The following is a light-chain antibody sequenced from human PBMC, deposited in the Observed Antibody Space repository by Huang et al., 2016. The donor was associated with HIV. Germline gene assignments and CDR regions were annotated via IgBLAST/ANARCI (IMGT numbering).Light chain of an antibody. Sequence: DIVMTQSPATLSVSPGERATLSCRASQSVGDNLAWYQHKPGQAPRLLIYGASTRATAIPSRCSGSGSGTEFTLTINSLQSEDSAVYHCQQYNNWPIFTFGPGTKVDIK. CDR3: QQYNNWPIFT. V-gene: IGKV3-15*01. CDR1: QSVGDN. J-gene: IGKJ3*01. CDR2: GAS.